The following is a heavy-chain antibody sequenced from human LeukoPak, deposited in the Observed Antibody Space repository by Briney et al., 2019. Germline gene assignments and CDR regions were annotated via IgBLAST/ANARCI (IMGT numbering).Heavy chain of an antibody. Sequence: GRSLRLSCAASGFTFSSYGMHWVRQAPGRGLEWVAVIWYDGSNKYYADSVKGRFTISRDNSKNTLYLQMNSLRAEDTAVYYCARDSDGMSVWGLGTTVTVSS. CDR3: ARDSDGMSV. V-gene: IGHV3-33*01. J-gene: IGHJ6*02. CDR2: IWYDGSNK. CDR1: GFTFSSYG.